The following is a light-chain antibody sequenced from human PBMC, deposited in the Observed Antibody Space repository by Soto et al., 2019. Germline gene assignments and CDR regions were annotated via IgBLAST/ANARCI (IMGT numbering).Light chain of an antibody. CDR1: QSISSW. J-gene: IGKJ2*01. Sequence: DIQMTQSPSTLSASVGDRVTITCRASQSISSWLAWYQQKPGKAPKLLIYDASSLESGVPSRFSGSGSGTEFTLTISSLQSDDFAPRPSRSTNSYSYTFVQG. CDR2: DAS. CDR3: RSTNSYSYT. V-gene: IGKV1-5*01.